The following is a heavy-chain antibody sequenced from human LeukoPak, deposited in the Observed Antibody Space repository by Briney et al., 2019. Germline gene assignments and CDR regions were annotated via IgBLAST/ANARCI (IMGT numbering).Heavy chain of an antibody. CDR2: IGTAGDT. J-gene: IGHJ6*02. D-gene: IGHD3-9*01. CDR3: ARSGPPTYDILTGYRYYYYGMDA. V-gene: IGHV3-13*01. Sequence: GGSLRLSCAASGFTFSSYDMHWVRQGTGKALEWVSAIGTAGDTYYPGSVKGRFTISRENAKNSLYLQMNSLRAGDTAVYYCARSGPPTYDILTGYRYYYYGMDAWGQGTTVTVSS. CDR1: GFTFSSYD.